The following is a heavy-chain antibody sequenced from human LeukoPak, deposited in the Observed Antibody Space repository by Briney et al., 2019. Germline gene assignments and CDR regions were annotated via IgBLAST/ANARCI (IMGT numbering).Heavy chain of an antibody. D-gene: IGHD1-26*01. CDR3: ARDPIAENSGSYSWFDP. V-gene: IGHV4-39*07. CDR1: GGSISSSSYY. CDR2: IYYSGST. J-gene: IGHJ5*02. Sequence: SETLSLTCTVSGGSISSSSYYWGWIRQPPGKGLEWIGSIYYSGSTYYNPSLKSRVTISVDTSKNQFSLKLSPVTAADTAVYYCARDPIAENSGSYSWFDPWGQGTLVTVSS.